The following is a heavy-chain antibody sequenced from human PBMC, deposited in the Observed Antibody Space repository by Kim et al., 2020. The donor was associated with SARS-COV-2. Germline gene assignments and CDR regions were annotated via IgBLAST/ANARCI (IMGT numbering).Heavy chain of an antibody. CDR2: IYHSGST. Sequence: SETLSLTCAVSGGSISSSNWWRWVRQPPGKGLEWIGEIYHSGSTNYNPSLKSRVTISVDKSKNQFSLKLSSVTAADTAVYYCARRGAAVYYYYYYCMDVWGQGTTVTVSS. CDR3: ARRGAAVYYYYYYCMDV. V-gene: IGHV4-4*02. D-gene: IGHD6-13*01. J-gene: IGHJ6*02. CDR1: GGSISSSNW.